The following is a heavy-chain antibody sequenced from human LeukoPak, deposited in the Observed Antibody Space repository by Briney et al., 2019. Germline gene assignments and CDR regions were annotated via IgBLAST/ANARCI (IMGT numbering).Heavy chain of an antibody. D-gene: IGHD3-3*01. V-gene: IGHV4-61*02. Sequence: PSETLSLTRTVSGGSISSDNYYWSWIRQPAGKELEWIGRFFIGTTNYNPSLKSRVTISVDTSKNQFSLKLSSVTAADTAVYYCARGRPRFLEWFPPVDAFDIWGQGTMVTVSS. J-gene: IGHJ3*02. CDR3: ARGRPRFLEWFPPVDAFDI. CDR2: FFIGTT. CDR1: GGSISSDNYY.